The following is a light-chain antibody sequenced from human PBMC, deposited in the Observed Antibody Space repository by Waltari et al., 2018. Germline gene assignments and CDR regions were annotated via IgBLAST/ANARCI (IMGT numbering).Light chain of an antibody. Sequence: EIVLTQSPGTLSLSPGERGTLSCRASQSVSSSYLAWYQQKPGQAPRLLIYGASSRATGIPDRFSGSGSGIDFTLTISRLEPEDFAVYYCQQYGSSPWTFSQGTKVEIK. CDR2: GAS. CDR3: QQYGSSPWT. J-gene: IGKJ1*01. V-gene: IGKV3-20*01. CDR1: QSVSSSY.